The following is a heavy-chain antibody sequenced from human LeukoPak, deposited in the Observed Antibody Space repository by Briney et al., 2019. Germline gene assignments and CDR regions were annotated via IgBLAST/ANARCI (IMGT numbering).Heavy chain of an antibody. V-gene: IGHV3-64*01. D-gene: IGHD2-15*01. Sequence: PGGSLRLSCAASGFTFSSYAMHWVRQAPGKGREYVSAISSDGGNKYYANSVKGRFTIYRDNTKNTLYLQMGSLRAEDMAVYYCARRGSYYYYMDVWGKGTTVTVSS. CDR2: ISSDGGNK. CDR3: ARRGSYYYYMDV. CDR1: GFTFSSYA. J-gene: IGHJ6*03.